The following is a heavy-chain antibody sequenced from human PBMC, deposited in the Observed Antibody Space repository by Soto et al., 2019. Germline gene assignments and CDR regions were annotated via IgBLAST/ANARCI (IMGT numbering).Heavy chain of an antibody. J-gene: IGHJ4*02. V-gene: IGHV3-23*01. CDR2: ISGSGDST. CDR3: TKGSHYDILTAYHAFDF. D-gene: IGHD3-9*01. CDR1: GFTFSSYA. Sequence: GGSLRLSCAASGFTFSSYAMSWVRQAPGKGLEWVSGISGSGDSTYYADTVKGRFTISRDNSKNTVFLQMNSLRAEDTAVYFCTKGSHYDILTAYHAFDFWGPGTLVTVSS.